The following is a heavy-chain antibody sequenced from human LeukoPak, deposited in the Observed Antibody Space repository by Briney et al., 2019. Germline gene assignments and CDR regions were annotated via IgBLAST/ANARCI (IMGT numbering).Heavy chain of an antibody. D-gene: IGHD6-19*01. CDR3: AISRGWYHC. CDR1: GFTFSSYG. Sequence: GGSLRLSCAASGFTFSSYGMHWVRQAPGKGLEWVAVIWYDGSNKYYADSVKGRFTISRDNSKNTLYLQMNSLRAEDTAVYYCAISRGWYHCWGQGTLVTVSS. J-gene: IGHJ4*02. V-gene: IGHV3-33*01. CDR2: IWYDGSNK.